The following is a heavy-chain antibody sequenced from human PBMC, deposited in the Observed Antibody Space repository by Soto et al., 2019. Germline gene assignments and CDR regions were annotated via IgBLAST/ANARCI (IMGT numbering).Heavy chain of an antibody. CDR2: ISGNGYNT. V-gene: IGHV3-23*01. J-gene: IGHJ4*02. CDR1: GISNYA. Sequence: EVHLLESGGDLVQPGGSLSLSCAASGISNYAMSWVRQAPGKGLEWVSAISGNGYNTFYADSVKGRFTIVRDNSKNTVSLQMISLRAEDMAVYYCAKGGILGSYHFDYWCQGNLVTVSS. D-gene: IGHD3-16*02. CDR3: AKGGILGSYHFDY.